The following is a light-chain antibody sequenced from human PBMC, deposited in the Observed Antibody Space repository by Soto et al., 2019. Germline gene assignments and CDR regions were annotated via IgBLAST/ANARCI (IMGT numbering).Light chain of an antibody. V-gene: IGLV1-47*02. Sequence: QSVLTQPPSASGTPGQRVTISCSGSSSNIGSNFVYWYQHLPGTAPKLLIYTNNQRPSGVPDRFSGSKSGTSASLAISGLRSEDEADYYCCSYAGIYTVLFGGGTKVTVL. CDR1: SSNIGSNF. CDR2: TNN. CDR3: CSYAGIYTVL. J-gene: IGLJ2*01.